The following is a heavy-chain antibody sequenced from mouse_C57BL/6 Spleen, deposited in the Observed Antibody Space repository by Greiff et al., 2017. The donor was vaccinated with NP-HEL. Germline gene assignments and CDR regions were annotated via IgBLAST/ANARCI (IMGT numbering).Heavy chain of an antibody. CDR3: ARGMVTTGAY. D-gene: IGHD2-2*01. J-gene: IGHJ3*01. Sequence: QVQLQQSGPELVKPGASVKISCKASGYAFSSSWMNWVKQRPGKGLEWIGRIYPGDGDTNYNGKFKGKATLTADKSSSTAYMQLSSLTSEDSAVYFCARGMVTTGAYWGQGTLVTVSA. CDR1: GYAFSSSW. CDR2: IYPGDGDT. V-gene: IGHV1-82*01.